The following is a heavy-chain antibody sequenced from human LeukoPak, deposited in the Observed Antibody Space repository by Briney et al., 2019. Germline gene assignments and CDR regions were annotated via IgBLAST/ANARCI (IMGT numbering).Heavy chain of an antibody. CDR2: INPNSGGT. CDR1: GYTFTGYY. V-gene: IGHV1-2*02. J-gene: IGHJ3*02. CDR3: ARVLGLELPGHGAFDI. D-gene: IGHD1-7*01. Sequence: ASVKVSCKASGYTFTGYYMHWVRQAPGQGLEWMGWINPNSGGTNYAQKFQGRVTMTRDTSISTAYMELSRLRSDDTAVYYCARVLGLELPGHGAFDIWGQGTMVTVSS.